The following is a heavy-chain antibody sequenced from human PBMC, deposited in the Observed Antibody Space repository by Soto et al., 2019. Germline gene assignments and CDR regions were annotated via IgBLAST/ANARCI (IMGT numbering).Heavy chain of an antibody. D-gene: IGHD3-22*01. CDR3: ASMYYYDSSGYLSPFAY. J-gene: IGHJ4*02. V-gene: IGHV3-30-3*01. CDR1: GFTFSSYA. Sequence: PGGSLRLSCAASGFTFSSYAMHWVRQAPGKGLEWVAVISYDGSNKYYADSVKGRFTISRDNSKNTLYLQMNSLRAEDTAVYYCASMYYYDSSGYLSPFAYWGQGTLVTVSS. CDR2: ISYDGSNK.